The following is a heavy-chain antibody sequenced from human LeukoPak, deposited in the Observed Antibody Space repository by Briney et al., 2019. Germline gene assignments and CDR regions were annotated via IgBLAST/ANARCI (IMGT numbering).Heavy chain of an antibody. CDR3: ASSGGYDDY. D-gene: IGHD5-12*01. CDR2: INHSGST. CDR1: GGSFSGYY. V-gene: IGHV4-34*01. Sequence: PSETLSLTCAVYGGSFSGYYWSWIRQPPGKGLEWIGEINHSGSTNYNPSLKSRVTISVDTSKNQFSLKLSSATAADTAVYYCASSGGYDDYWGQGTLVTVSS. J-gene: IGHJ4*02.